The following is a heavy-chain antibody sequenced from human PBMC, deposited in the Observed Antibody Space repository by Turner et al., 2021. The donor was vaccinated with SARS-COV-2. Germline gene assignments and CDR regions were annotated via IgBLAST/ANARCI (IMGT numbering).Heavy chain of an antibody. CDR1: GFTFNRYS. J-gene: IGHJ4*02. D-gene: IGHD4-17*01. Sequence: EVQLVESGGGLVKPGGSLRLSCAASGFTFNRYSMNWVRQAPGKGLEWVSFISSSSSYIYYADSVKGRFTISRDNAKNSLYLQMNSLRAEDTAVYYCARGLGSKTTVVTPFGYWGQGTLVTVSS. CDR3: ARGLGSKTTVVTPFGY. CDR2: ISSSSSYI. V-gene: IGHV3-21*01.